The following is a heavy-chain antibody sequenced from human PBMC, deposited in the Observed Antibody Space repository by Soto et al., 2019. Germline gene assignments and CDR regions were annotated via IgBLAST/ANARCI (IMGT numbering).Heavy chain of an antibody. Sequence: EVQLVESGGGLVQPGGSLRLSCAASGFTFSSYSMNWVRQAPGKGLEWVSYISSSSSTIYYADSVKGRFTISRDNAKSSLYLQMTSRRAEDTAVYYCARTPHSSRWLDYYYYYIDVWGKGTTVTVS. CDR2: ISSSSSTI. J-gene: IGHJ6*03. CDR3: ARTPHSSRWLDYYYYYIDV. D-gene: IGHD6-13*01. CDR1: GFTFSSYS. V-gene: IGHV3-48*01.